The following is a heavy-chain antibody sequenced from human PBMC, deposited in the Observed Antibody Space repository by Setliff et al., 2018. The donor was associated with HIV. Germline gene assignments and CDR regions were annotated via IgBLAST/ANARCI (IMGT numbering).Heavy chain of an antibody. Sequence: GESLKISCKGSGYSFTSYWIGWVRQMPGKGLEWMGIIHPGDSNTRYSPSLQGQVTISADKSISTAYLQWSSLKASDTAMYYCASSITVAAGRSHYYYAMDVWGQGTTVTVSS. CDR2: IHPGDSNT. J-gene: IGHJ6*02. D-gene: IGHD1-20*01. CDR1: GYSFTSYW. V-gene: IGHV5-51*01. CDR3: ASSITVAAGRSHYYYAMDV.